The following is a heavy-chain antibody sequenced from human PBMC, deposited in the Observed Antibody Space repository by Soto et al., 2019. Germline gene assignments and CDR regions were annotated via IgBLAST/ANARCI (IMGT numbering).Heavy chain of an antibody. Sequence: AAVKVSCKASGYTFTSYGICWVRQAAGQGLEWMGWISAYNGNTNYAQKLQGRATMTTDTSTGTAYMELRSLTSEDTAVYYWAIEDTAMVWHNWGQGTLFTAPQ. V-gene: IGHV1-18*01. D-gene: IGHD5-18*01. J-gene: IGHJ4*02. CDR2: ISAYNGNT. CDR1: GYTFTSYG. CDR3: AIEDTAMVWHN.